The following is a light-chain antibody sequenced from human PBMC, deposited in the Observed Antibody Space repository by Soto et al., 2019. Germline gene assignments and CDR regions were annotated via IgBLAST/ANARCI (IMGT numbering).Light chain of an antibody. CDR2: WAS. Sequence: DIVMTQSPDSLAVSLGERATINCKSSQSVLYSSNNKNYLAWYQQRPGQPPKLLIYWASTRESGVPDRFCGSGSETDFTLTITSLQAEDVAVYYCQQYESAPPTFGQGTKLEIK. CDR3: QQYESAPPT. J-gene: IGKJ2*01. CDR1: QSVLYSSNNKNY. V-gene: IGKV4-1*01.